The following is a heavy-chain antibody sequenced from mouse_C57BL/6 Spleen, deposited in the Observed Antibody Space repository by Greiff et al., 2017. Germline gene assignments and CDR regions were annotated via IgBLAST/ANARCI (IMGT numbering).Heavy chain of an antibody. J-gene: IGHJ4*01. Sequence: EVQVVESGGGLVQPGGSMKLSCAASGFTFSDAWMDWVRQSPEKGLEWVAEIRNKANNHATYYAESVKGRFTISRDDSKSSVYLQMNSLRAEDTGIYYCTRGRDYYAMDYWGQGTSVTVSS. V-gene: IGHV6-6*01. CDR1: GFTFSDAW. CDR3: TRGRDYYAMDY. CDR2: IRNKANNHAT.